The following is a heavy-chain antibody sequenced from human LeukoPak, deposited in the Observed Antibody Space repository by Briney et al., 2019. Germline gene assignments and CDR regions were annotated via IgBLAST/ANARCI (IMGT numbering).Heavy chain of an antibody. CDR2: ISWDGGST. CDR1: GFTFNNYT. V-gene: IGHV3-43*01. Sequence: AGGSLRLSCAAAGFTFNNYTMHWVRQAPGKGLEWVSLISWDGGSTYYADSVKGRFTISRDNSKNSLYLQMNSLRTEDTALYYCAKDTADTADGLFFDYWGQRTLVTVSS. D-gene: IGHD5-18*01. J-gene: IGHJ4*02. CDR3: AKDTADTADGLFFDY.